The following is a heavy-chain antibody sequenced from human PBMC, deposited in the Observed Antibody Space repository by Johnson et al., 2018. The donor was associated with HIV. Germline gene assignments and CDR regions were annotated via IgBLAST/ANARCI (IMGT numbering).Heavy chain of an antibody. CDR2: IKSKTDGGTI. CDR3: TTGTSWYGGITFDI. V-gene: IGHV3-15*01. CDR1: GFTFSNAW. J-gene: IGHJ3*02. D-gene: IGHD6-13*01. Sequence: VQLVESGGGLVKPGGSLRLSCAASGFTFSNAWMSWVRQAPGKGLEWVGRIKSKTDGGTIDYAAPVKARFTISRDDSKNTRYLQMNSLKTEDTAVYYCTTGTSWYGGITFDIWGQGTMVTVSS.